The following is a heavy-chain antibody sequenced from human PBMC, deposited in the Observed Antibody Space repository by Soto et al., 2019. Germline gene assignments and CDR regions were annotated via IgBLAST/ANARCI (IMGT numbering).Heavy chain of an antibody. CDR3: AHRTTTVTWWFDP. CDR2: LYWDDDK. J-gene: IGHJ5*01. Sequence: QITLKESGPTLVKPTQTLMLTCTFSGFSLTTSGVGVGWIRQPPGKALEWLALLYWDDDKRYSPPPQSMLTITKDTSKNQVVLTMTNLDPADTATYFCAHRTTTVTWWFDPWAQGTQVTVSS. CDR1: GFSLTTSGVG. D-gene: IGHD4-17*01. V-gene: IGHV2-5*02.